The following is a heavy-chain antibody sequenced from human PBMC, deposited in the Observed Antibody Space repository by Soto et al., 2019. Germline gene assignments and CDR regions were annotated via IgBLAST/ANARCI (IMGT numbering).Heavy chain of an antibody. V-gene: IGHV3-33*01. Sequence: GGSLRLSCAASGLTFSSYGMHWVRQAPGKGLEWVAVIWYDGSNKYYADSVKGRFTISRDNSKNTLYLQMNGLRAEDTAVYYCARDRQGYYDFWSGYSHFDYWGQGTLVTVSS. CDR2: IWYDGSNK. D-gene: IGHD3-3*01. J-gene: IGHJ4*02. CDR1: GLTFSSYG. CDR3: ARDRQGYYDFWSGYSHFDY.